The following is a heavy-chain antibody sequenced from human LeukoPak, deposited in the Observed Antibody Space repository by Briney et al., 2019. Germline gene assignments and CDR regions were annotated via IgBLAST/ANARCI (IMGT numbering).Heavy chain of an antibody. J-gene: IGHJ6*03. V-gene: IGHV3-7*01. D-gene: IGHD2-2*01. CDR2: IKQDGSEK. CDR1: GFTFSSYW. Sequence: PGGSLRLSCAASGFTFSSYWMSWVRQAPGKGLEWVANIKQDGSEKYYVDSVKGRFTISRDNAKNSLYLQMNSLRAEDTAVYHCARYCSSSSCPYYYHMDVWGKGTTVTASS. CDR3: ARYCSSSSCPYYYHMDV.